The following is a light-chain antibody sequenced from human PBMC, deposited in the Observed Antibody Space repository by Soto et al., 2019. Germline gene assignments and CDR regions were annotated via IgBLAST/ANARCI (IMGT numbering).Light chain of an antibody. V-gene: IGKV3-15*01. J-gene: IGKJ1*01. Sequence: MIQYGTTLAVGPGGISTKTSRASQSVSSNLAWYQQKPGQAPRLLIHGASTRATGFPGRFSGSGPGTDFRLRFGVLQFEVFTLYYCQVANIWPGSFGEGSKVDIK. CDR1: QSVSSN. CDR2: GAS. CDR3: QVANIWPGS.